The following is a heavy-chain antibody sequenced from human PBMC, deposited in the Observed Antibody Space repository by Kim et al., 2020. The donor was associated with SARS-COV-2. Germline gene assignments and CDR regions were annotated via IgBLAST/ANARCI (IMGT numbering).Heavy chain of an antibody. Sequence: GRTNDDRSLKSRVTISVDKSTNQFSLKLSSVTAADTAVYYCARDRAMDVWGQGTTVTVSS. J-gene: IGHJ6*02. V-gene: IGHV4-4*02. CDR3: ARDRAMDV. CDR2: GRT.